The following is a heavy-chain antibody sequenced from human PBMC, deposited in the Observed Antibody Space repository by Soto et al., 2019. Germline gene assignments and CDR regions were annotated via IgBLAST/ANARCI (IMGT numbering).Heavy chain of an antibody. D-gene: IGHD6-13*01. Sequence: QVQLVQSGAEVKKPGSSVKVSCKASGGTFSSYTISWVRQAPGQGLEWMGRIIPILGIANYAQKFQGRVTITADKSTSTAYMELSSLRSEDTAVYYCARVPRIAAADYYYYYGMDVWGQGTTVTVSS. J-gene: IGHJ6*02. CDR3: ARVPRIAAADYYYYYGMDV. V-gene: IGHV1-69*02. CDR1: GGTFSSYT. CDR2: IIPILGIA.